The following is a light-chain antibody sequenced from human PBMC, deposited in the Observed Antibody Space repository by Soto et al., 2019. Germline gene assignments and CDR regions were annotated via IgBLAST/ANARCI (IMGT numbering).Light chain of an antibody. J-gene: IGKJ4*01. CDR2: DAS. V-gene: IGKV1-33*01. CDR3: LQYANLHLT. Sequence: DIQMTQSPSSLSSSVGDRITITCQASQDIRNYLNWFQQKPGKAPQLLISDASHLEPGVPSSLSGSGSGTEFTLTISSLQPEDFATYYCLQYANLHLTFGGGTKVEIK. CDR1: QDIRNY.